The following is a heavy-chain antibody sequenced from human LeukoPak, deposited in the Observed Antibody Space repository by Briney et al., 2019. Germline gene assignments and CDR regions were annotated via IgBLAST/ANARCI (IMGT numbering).Heavy chain of an antibody. V-gene: IGHV1-8*01. J-gene: IGHJ4*02. CDR2: MNPNSGNT. Sequence: ASVKVSCKASGYTFTSYDINWVRQATGQGLEWMGWMNPNSGNTGYAQKFQGSVAMTRNTSISTAYMELSSLRSEDTAVYYCARFCDSSGYYHSGFDYWGQGTLVTVSS. D-gene: IGHD3-22*01. CDR3: ARFCDSSGYYHSGFDY. CDR1: GYTFTSYD.